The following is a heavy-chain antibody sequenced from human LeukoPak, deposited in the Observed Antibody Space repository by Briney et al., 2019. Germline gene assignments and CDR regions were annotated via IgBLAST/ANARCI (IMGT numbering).Heavy chain of an antibody. Sequence: GASVKVSCKASGGTFSSYAISWVRQAPGQGLEWMGRIIPILGIANYAQKFQGRVTITADKSTSTAYMELSSLRSEDTAVYYCARGTDGYNSGIDYWGQGTLVTVSS. V-gene: IGHV1-69*04. D-gene: IGHD5-24*01. CDR3: ARGTDGYNSGIDY. CDR1: GGTFSSYA. J-gene: IGHJ4*02. CDR2: IIPILGIA.